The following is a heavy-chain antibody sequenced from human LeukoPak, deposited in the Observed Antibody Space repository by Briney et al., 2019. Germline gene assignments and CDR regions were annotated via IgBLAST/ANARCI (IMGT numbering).Heavy chain of an antibody. CDR2: ISSSSSYT. D-gene: IGHD1-1*01. Sequence: GGSLRLSCVHPGFTFSDYYMSGIRQTPGEGLEWVSYISSSSSYTYYADSVKGRFTISRDNAKNSLFLQMNGLGAEDTAVYYCAREGTTGTTFADYWGQGALVTVSS. J-gene: IGHJ4*02. CDR3: AREGTTGTTFADY. CDR1: GFTFSDYY. V-gene: IGHV3-11*05.